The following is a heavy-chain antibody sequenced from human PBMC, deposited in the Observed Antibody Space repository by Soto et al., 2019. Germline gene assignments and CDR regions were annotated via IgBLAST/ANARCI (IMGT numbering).Heavy chain of an antibody. V-gene: IGHV4-34*01. CDR2: INHSGST. CDR3: AREHTVVVTLDY. D-gene: IGHD2-21*02. J-gene: IGHJ4*02. Sequence: SETLSLTCAVYGGSFSGYYWSWIRQPPGKGLEWIGEINHSGSTNYNPSLKSRVTISVDTSKNQFSLKLSSVTAAYTAVYYCAREHTVVVTLDYWGQGTLVTVSS. CDR1: GGSFSGYY.